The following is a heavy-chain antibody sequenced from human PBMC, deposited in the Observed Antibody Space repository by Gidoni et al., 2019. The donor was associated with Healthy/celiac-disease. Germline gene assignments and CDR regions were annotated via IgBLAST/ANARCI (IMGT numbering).Heavy chain of an antibody. CDR2: ISSSSSTI. J-gene: IGHJ3*02. CDR1: GLTSSSYS. D-gene: IGHD6-13*01. Sequence: EVQLVESGGGLVQPGGSLRLSCAASGLTSSSYSMNWVRQAPGKGLEWVSSISSSSSTIYYADSVKGRFTISRDNAKNSLYLQMNSLRAEDTAVYYCARGMTSWYYAFDIWGQGTMVTVSS. V-gene: IGHV3-48*04. CDR3: ARGMTSWYYAFDI.